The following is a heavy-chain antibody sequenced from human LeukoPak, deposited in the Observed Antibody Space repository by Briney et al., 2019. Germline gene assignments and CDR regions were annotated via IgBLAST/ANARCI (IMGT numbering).Heavy chain of an antibody. J-gene: IGHJ4*02. D-gene: IGHD6-13*01. V-gene: IGHV3-30*18. Sequence: PGGSLRLSCAASGFTFSSYVMHWVRQAPGKGLEWVAVISYDGSNKYYADSVKGRFTISRDNSKNTLYLQMNSLRAEDTAVYYCAKDRTAGTPDYWGQGTLVTVSS. CDR3: AKDRTAGTPDY. CDR1: GFTFSSYV. CDR2: ISYDGSNK.